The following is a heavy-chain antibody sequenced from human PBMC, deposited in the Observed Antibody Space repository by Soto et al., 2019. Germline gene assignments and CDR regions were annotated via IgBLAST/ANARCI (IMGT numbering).Heavy chain of an antibody. CDR1: GLTFSNYA. CDR3: ARESSSTVTTGGGGSAKDY. V-gene: IGHV3-30-3*01. J-gene: IGHJ4*02. D-gene: IGHD4-17*01. CDR2: ISYDGTNR. Sequence: QVHLVESGGGVVQPGTSLRLSCAASGLTFSNYAMHWVCQAPGKGLEWVAFISYDGTNRCYPDSVKGRFTISRDNSKNTLYLQMNSLKTEDTAVYYCARESSSTVTTGGGGSAKDYWGQGTLVTVSS.